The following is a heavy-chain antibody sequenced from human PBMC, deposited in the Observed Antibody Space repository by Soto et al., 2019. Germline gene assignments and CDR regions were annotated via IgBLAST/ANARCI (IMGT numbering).Heavy chain of an antibody. V-gene: IGHV1-46*01. Sequence: QVQLVQSGTEVKKPGASVKVSCKTSGYTFTSRYMHWVRQAPGQGLEWMGLIHPSDGDTAYAQRFRGRVTMTRDASTSTVYMELNNLTSEDTAVFYCAREAGSFAFWGQGTLITVPS. D-gene: IGHD6-25*01. CDR2: IHPSDGDT. CDR1: GYTFTSRY. J-gene: IGHJ4*02. CDR3: AREAGSFAF.